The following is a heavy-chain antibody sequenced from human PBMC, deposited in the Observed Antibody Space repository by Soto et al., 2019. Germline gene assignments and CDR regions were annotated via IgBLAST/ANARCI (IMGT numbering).Heavy chain of an antibody. CDR1: GFTFSSYA. Sequence: GGSLRLSCAASGFTFSSYAMRWVRQAPGKGLEWVSGIRGSDGSTYYADSVTGRFTFSRDNSKNTLHLQMNSLRAEDTAIYYCVKFRFHDMAIFDYWGQGTLVTVSS. V-gene: IGHV3-23*01. J-gene: IGHJ4*02. CDR3: VKFRFHDMAIFDY. D-gene: IGHD3-9*01. CDR2: IRGSDGST.